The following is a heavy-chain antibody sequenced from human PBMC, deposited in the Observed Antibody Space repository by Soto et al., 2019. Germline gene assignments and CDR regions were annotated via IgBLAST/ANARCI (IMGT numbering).Heavy chain of an antibody. D-gene: IGHD4-17*01. Sequence: EVQLEESGGGLVQPGGSLRLSCAASGFTFSRYWMSWVRQAPGKGLEWVANINQDGSEKYYVDSVKGRFTISRDNAKNLLFLQMNSLRVEDTAVYYCASPPTNLDYGDDNWFGPWGQGSLVTVSS. J-gene: IGHJ5*02. CDR2: INQDGSEK. CDR3: ASPPTNLDYGDDNWFGP. CDR1: GFTFSRYW. V-gene: IGHV3-7*01.